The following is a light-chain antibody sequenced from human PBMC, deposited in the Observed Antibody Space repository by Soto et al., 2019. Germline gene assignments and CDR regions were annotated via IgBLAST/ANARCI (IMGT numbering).Light chain of an antibody. CDR2: GAS. V-gene: IGKV3-20*01. CDR1: QSVSSN. Sequence: EIGMTQSPATLSVSPGERATLSCRASQSVSSNLAWHQQKPGQTPRLLVYGASSRATGIPDRFSGSGSGTDFTLTISRLEPEDFAVYYCQQHGTSPITFGQGTRLEIK. CDR3: QQHGTSPIT. J-gene: IGKJ5*01.